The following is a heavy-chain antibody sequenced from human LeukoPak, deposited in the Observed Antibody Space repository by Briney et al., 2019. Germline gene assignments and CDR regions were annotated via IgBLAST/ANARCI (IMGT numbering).Heavy chain of an antibody. J-gene: IGHJ6*04. CDR2: IKQDGSEK. Sequence: GGSLRLSCAASGFTFNSYWMSWVRQAPGKGLEWVANIKQDGSEKYYVDSVEGRFTISRDNAKNSLYLQMNSLRAEDTAVYYCAREKSGYYGMDVWGKGTTVTVSS. CDR1: GFTFNSYW. CDR3: AREKSGYYGMDV. V-gene: IGHV3-7*03.